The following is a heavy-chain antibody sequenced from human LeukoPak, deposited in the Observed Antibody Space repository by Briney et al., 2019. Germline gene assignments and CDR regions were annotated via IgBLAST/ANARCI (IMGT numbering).Heavy chain of an antibody. D-gene: IGHD6-6*01. Sequence: ASLKVSCKASGYDFINYGITWVRQAPGHGLEWMGWISLYNGNTDYKLQGRVTMTTDTSTSTAYMELRSLRSDDTAVYYCARGGPFFSSSSTKEYYFDYWGQGTLVTVS. CDR1: GYDFINYG. CDR2: ISLYNGNT. CDR3: ARGGPFFSSSSTKEYYFDY. J-gene: IGHJ4*02. V-gene: IGHV1-18*01.